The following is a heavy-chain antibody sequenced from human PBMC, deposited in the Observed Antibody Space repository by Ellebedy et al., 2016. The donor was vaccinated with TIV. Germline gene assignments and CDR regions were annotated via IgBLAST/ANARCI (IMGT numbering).Heavy chain of an antibody. V-gene: IGHV4-4*02. D-gene: IGHD2-15*01. J-gene: IGHJ4*02. Sequence: GSLRLXCAVSGGSINSYDWWSWVRQSPGKGLEWIGEISPSGTTNYNPSLKSRVTISLDKSKNQVSLKLTSVTAADTAIYYCAREEWQLQGGYDCWGQGTLVTVSS. CDR3: AREEWQLQGGYDC. CDR2: ISPSGTT. CDR1: GGSINSYDW.